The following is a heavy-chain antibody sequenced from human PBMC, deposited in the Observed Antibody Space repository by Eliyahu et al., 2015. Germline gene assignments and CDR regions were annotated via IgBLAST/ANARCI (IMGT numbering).Heavy chain of an antibody. CDR2: INPGADST. Sequence: QVQLVQSGAAVKKPGASVKVSCKASGYXXTLXYIHWVRQAPGQGLEWMGIINPGADSTTYAQKFQGRVTVTRDTSTSTVFMELSSLRSEDTAMYYCARLIGGADCYSCVALDIWGQGTMISVSS. CDR1: GYXXTLXY. V-gene: IGHV1-46*01. CDR3: ARLIGGADCYSCVALDI. J-gene: IGHJ3*02. D-gene: IGHD2-21*02.